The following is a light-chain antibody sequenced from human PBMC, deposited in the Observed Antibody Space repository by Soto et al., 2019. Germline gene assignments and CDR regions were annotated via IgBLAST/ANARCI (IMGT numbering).Light chain of an antibody. Sequence: QSVLSQAASASGSPGPSITISCSGTSSDVGAYDFVSWYQQHPGKAPKLMIFQVSNRPSGVSSRFSGSKSGNTASLTIYGLQAAEEFYYYCSSHTTSSTWVFGGRTKLTV. V-gene: IGLV2-14*01. CDR3: SSHTTSSTWV. CDR2: QVS. CDR1: SSDVGAYDF. J-gene: IGLJ3*02.